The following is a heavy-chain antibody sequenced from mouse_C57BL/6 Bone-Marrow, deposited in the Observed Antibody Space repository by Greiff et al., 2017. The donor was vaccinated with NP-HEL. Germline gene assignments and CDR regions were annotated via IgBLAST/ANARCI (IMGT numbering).Heavy chain of an antibody. CDR2: IDPENGDT. Sequence: VQLQQSGAELVRPGASVKLSCTASGFNIKDDYMHWVKQRPEQGLEWIGWIDPENGDTEYASKFQGKATITADTSSHTAYLQLSSLTSEDTAVYYCTTRELGRGGYWGQGTTLTVSS. CDR1: GFNIKDDY. D-gene: IGHD4-1*01. CDR3: TTRELGRGGY. V-gene: IGHV14-4*01. J-gene: IGHJ2*01.